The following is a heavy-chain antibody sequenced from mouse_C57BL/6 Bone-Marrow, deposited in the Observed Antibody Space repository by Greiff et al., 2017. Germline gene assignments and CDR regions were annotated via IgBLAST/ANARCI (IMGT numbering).Heavy chain of an antibody. J-gene: IGHJ3*01. CDR2: IWSGGST. CDR3: ASHYYGSMWFAY. CDR1: GFSLTSYG. Sequence: QVQLQQSGPGLVQPSQSLSITCTVSGFSLTSYGVHWVRQSPGKGLEWLGVIWSGGSTDYNAAFISRLSISKDNSTSQVFFKMNSLQADDTARYYCASHYYGSMWFAYWGQGTLVTVSA. D-gene: IGHD1-1*01. V-gene: IGHV2-2*01.